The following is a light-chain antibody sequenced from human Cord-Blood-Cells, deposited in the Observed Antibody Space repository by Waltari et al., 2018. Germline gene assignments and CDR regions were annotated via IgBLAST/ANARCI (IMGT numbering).Light chain of an antibody. CDR2: DVS. J-gene: IGLJ2*01. V-gene: IGLV2-14*01. CDR1: SSDVGGYNY. CDR3: SSYTSSSTVV. Sequence: QSALTQPAPVSGSPGQSITISFTGTSSDVGGYNYFSCYQQHPGKAPKLMIYDVSKRPSGVSNRFSGSKSGNTASLTISGLQAEDEADYYCSSYTSSSTVVFGGGTKLTVL.